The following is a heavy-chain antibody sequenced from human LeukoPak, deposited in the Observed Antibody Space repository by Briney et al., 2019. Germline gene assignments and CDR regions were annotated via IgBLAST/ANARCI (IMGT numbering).Heavy chain of an antibody. D-gene: IGHD6-13*01. J-gene: IGHJ4*02. V-gene: IGHV3-66*01. CDR2: IYSGGST. CDR3: AILYSSSWDFDY. CDR1: GFTVSSNY. Sequence: GGSLRLSCAASGFTVSSNYMSWVRQAPGKGLEWVSVIYSGGSTYYADSVKGRFTISRDNSKNTLYLQMNSLRAEDTAVYYCAILYSSSWDFDYWGQGTLVTVSS.